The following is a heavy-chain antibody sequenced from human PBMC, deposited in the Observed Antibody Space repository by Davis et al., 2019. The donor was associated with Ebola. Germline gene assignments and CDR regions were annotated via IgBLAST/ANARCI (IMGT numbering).Heavy chain of an antibody. CDR3: ARETPISSRSDW. J-gene: IGHJ4*02. D-gene: IGHD2-2*01. CDR1: GFTLSTYW. CDR2: IKEDGSEK. V-gene: IGHV3-7*03. Sequence: GESLKISCAASGFTLSTYWMSWVRQAPGKGLEWVANIKEDGSEKYYVDSVKGRFTISRDNAKNSLFLQMHSLRGDDTAVYFCARETPISSRSDWWGQGTLVTVSS.